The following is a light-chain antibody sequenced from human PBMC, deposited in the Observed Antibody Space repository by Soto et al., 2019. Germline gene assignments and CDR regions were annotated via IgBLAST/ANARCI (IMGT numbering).Light chain of an antibody. V-gene: IGKV1-5*03. CDR1: QNIDRL. Sequence: DIHMTQSPSTLSASVGDRVVITCRASQNIDRLLACYQQKPRKAPQLPIHRASFSDSGAPPRLSGSGSGTEFTLTITSLQPDYFATYVWQHSNSYPYSFGEGTKLEI. CDR2: RAS. CDR3: QHSNSYPYS. J-gene: IGKJ2*03.